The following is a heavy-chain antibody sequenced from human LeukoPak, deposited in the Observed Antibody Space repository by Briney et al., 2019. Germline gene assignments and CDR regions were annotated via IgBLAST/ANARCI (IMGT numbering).Heavy chain of an antibody. J-gene: IGHJ4*02. CDR1: GGSISSYY. Sequence: PSETLSLTCTVSGGSISSYYWSWIRQPPGKGLEWIGYIYYSGSTNYNPSLKSRVTISVDTSKNQFSLKLSSVTAADTAVYYCARVYYDILTGYHFDYWGQGTLVTASS. CDR3: ARVYYDILTGYHFDY. D-gene: IGHD3-9*01. V-gene: IGHV4-59*01. CDR2: IYYSGST.